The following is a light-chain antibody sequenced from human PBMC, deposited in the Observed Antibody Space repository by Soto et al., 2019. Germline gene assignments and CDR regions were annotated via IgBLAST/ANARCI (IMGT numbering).Light chain of an antibody. J-gene: IGLJ3*02. CDR3: SSYAASRV. CDR2: EVS. V-gene: IGLV2-8*01. CDR1: SSDVGAYNY. Sequence: QSVLTQPPSASGSPGQSVTISCTGTSSDVGAYNYVSWYQQHPGKAPRLIIYEVSQRPSGVPDRFSGSKSGNTASLTVSGLQAEDEADYYCSSYAASRVFGGGTKLTVL.